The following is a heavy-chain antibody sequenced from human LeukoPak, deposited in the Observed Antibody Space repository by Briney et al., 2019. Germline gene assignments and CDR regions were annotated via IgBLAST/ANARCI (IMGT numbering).Heavy chain of an antibody. J-gene: IGHJ4*02. V-gene: IGHV3-21*01. CDR1: GFTFSGYS. Sequence: PGGSLRLSCAASGFTFSGYSMNWVRQAPGKGLEWVSSISSSSSYIYYADSVKGRFTISRDNAKNSLYLQMNSLRAEDTAVYYCARDQRGYYGSGSYYLPDYWGQGTLVTVSS. D-gene: IGHD3-10*01. CDR3: ARDQRGYYGSGSYYLPDY. CDR2: ISSSSSYI.